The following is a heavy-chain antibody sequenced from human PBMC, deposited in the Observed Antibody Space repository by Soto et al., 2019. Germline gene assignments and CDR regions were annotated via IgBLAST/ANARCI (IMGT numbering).Heavy chain of an antibody. CDR1: GYTFTSYG. CDR3: ARDNVVVPAAIGNWFDP. J-gene: IGHJ5*02. CDR2: ISAYNGNT. Sequence: GASVKVSCKASGYTFTSYGISWVRQAPGQGLELMGWISAYNGNTNYAQKLQGRVTMTTDTSTSTAYMELRSLRSDDTAVYYCARDNVVVPAAIGNWFDPWGQGALVTVYS. D-gene: IGHD2-2*02. V-gene: IGHV1-18*04.